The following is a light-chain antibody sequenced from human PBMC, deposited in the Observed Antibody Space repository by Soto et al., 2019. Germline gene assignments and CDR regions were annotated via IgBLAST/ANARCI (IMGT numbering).Light chain of an antibody. V-gene: IGKV1-5*01. CDR1: QSISSW. CDR2: AAS. Sequence: DIQMTQSPSTLSASVGDRVTITCRASQSISSWLAWYQQKPGKAPKLLIYAASTLQSGVPSRFSGSGSGTDFTLTISSLQPEDFAAYYCQHYNSYSEAFGQGTKVDIK. CDR3: QHYNSYSEA. J-gene: IGKJ1*01.